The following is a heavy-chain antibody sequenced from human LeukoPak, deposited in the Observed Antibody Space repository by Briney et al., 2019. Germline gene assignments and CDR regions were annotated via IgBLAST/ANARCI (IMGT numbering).Heavy chain of an antibody. CDR1: GGAFSSYA. V-gene: IGHV1-69*05. Sequence: ASVKVSCKASGGAFSSYAISWVRQAPGQGLEWMGGIIPIFGTANYAQKFQGRVTITTDESTSTAYMELSSLRSEDTAVYYCARDVNSRGPFDYWGQGTLVTVSS. D-gene: IGHD2/OR15-2a*01. CDR3: ARDVNSRGPFDY. J-gene: IGHJ4*02. CDR2: IIPIFGTA.